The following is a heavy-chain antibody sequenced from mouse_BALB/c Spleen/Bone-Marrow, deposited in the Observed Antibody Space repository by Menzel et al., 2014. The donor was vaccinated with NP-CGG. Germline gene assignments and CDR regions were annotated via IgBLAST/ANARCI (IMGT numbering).Heavy chain of an antibody. CDR2: IDPANGYT. CDR3: ASKKNYYAMDY. V-gene: IGHV14-3*02. Sequence: DVKLVESGAELVKPGASVKLSCTASGFNTKDTYMHWVKQRPEQGLEWIGRIDPANGYTNYAPKFQGKATITADTSSNTAYLQLSSLTSEDTAVYYCASKKNYYAMDYWGQGTSVTVSS. CDR1: GFNTKDTY. J-gene: IGHJ4*01.